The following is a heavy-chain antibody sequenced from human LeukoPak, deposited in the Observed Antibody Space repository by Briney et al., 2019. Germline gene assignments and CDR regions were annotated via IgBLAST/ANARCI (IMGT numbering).Heavy chain of an antibody. CDR2: IYSGGRT. J-gene: IGHJ4*02. V-gene: IGHV3-53*01. D-gene: IGHD3-22*01. Sequence: GGSLRLSCAASGFSVSSTFMTWVRQAPGKGLECVSGIYSGGRTYYADSVMGRFTISRDNSKNTLYLQMSSLRAEDTAVYYCGRGKNDIRNYYYYDYGGQGTLVTVSS. CDR1: GFSVSSTF. CDR3: GRGKNDIRNYYYYDY.